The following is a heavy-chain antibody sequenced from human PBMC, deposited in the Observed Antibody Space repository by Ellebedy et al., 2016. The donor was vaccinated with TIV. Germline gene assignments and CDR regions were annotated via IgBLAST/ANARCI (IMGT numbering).Heavy chain of an antibody. CDR3: ARAVPFYYASGTRRASDI. CDR2: MNPTSGNT. V-gene: IGHV1-8*03. J-gene: IGHJ3*02. Sequence: AASVKVSCKASGYTFTSYDINWVRQATGQGLEWMGWMNPTSGNTGYAQKFQGRVTITKSTSISTAYMELTSLRSEDTAVYYCARAVPFYYASGTRRASDIWGQGTMVTVSS. D-gene: IGHD3-10*01. CDR1: GYTFTSYD.